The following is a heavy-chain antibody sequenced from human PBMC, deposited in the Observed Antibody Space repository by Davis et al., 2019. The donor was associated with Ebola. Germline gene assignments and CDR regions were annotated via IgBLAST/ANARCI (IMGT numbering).Heavy chain of an antibody. J-gene: IGHJ4*02. V-gene: IGHV3-43D*03. CDR1: GFTFGDFA. D-gene: IGHD3-22*01. CDR2: ICWDGRST. Sequence: GGSLRLSCAASGFTFGDFAMHWVRQAPGKRLEWVSFICWDGRSTAYADSVRGRFSISRDNSKNFLYLQMNGLRAEDTALYYCTAYDSTFRNYWGQGTLVTVSS. CDR3: TAYDSTFRNY.